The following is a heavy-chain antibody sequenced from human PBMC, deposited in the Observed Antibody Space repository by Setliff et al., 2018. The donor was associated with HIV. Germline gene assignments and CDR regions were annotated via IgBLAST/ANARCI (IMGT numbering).Heavy chain of an antibody. CDR1: GYTFTSYA. D-gene: IGHD2-15*01. J-gene: IGHJ4*02. CDR2: INAGNGNT. V-gene: IGHV1-3*03. CDR3: ARGYSYFSGGSYLDY. Sequence: ASVKVSCKASGYTFTSYAMHWVRQAPGQRLEWMGWINAGNGNTKYSQEFQGRVTITRDTSASTAYMELSSLRSEDMAVYYCARGYSYFSGGSYLDYWGQGTLVTVSS.